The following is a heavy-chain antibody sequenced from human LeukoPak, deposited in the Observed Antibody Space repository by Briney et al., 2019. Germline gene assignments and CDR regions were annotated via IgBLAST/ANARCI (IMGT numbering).Heavy chain of an antibody. D-gene: IGHD6-6*01. CDR2: ISGSGGST. CDR3: AKGRYSSSWRAPDY. Sequence: GGSLRLSCAASGFTFSSYAMSWVRQAPGKGLEWVSAISGSGGSTNYADSVKGRFTISRDNSKNTLYLQMNSLRAEDTAVYYCAKGRYSSSWRAPDYWGQGTLVTVSS. CDR1: GFTFSSYA. J-gene: IGHJ4*02. V-gene: IGHV3-23*01.